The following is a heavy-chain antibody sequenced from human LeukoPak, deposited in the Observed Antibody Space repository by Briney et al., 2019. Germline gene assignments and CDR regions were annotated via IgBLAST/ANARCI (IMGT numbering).Heavy chain of an antibody. D-gene: IGHD3-10*01. CDR2: FDPEDGET. CDR1: GYTLTELS. Sequence: GASVKVSCKVSGYTLTELSMHWVRQAPGKGLEWMGGFDPEDGETIYAQKFQGRVTMTKDTSTDTAYMELSSLRSEDTAVYYCATDRWFGELSLHYWGRGTLVTVSS. J-gene: IGHJ4*02. CDR3: ATDRWFGELSLHY. V-gene: IGHV1-24*01.